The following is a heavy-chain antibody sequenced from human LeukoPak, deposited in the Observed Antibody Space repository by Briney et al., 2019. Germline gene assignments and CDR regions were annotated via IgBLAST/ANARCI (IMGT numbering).Heavy chain of an antibody. CDR2: IFHSGTT. CDR1: GGSISPYY. V-gene: IGHV4-59*01. CDR3: ARGGYYYLDG. J-gene: IGHJ6*03. Sequence: SETLTLTCTMSGGSISPYYWSWIRQPPGKGLEWIAYIFHSGTTKYNPSLKSRVAISLDTPKSQFSLKLHSVTAADTAVYYCARGGYYYLDGWGGGTTVTVSS.